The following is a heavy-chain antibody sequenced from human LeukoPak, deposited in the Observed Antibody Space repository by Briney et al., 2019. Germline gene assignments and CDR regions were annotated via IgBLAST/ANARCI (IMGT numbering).Heavy chain of an antibody. Sequence: SETLSLTCTASGGSIGIYYWTWIRQSAGKGLEWLGRMYASGDFNYNPFLKSRVTMSVDTSKNQFSLNLNSVTAADTAVYYCARGWAPRGQKSCFDEWGRGTLVTVSS. CDR3: ARGWAPRGQKSCFDE. J-gene: IGHJ4*02. V-gene: IGHV4-4*07. CDR2: MYASGDF. CDR1: GGSIGIYY. D-gene: IGHD1-26*01.